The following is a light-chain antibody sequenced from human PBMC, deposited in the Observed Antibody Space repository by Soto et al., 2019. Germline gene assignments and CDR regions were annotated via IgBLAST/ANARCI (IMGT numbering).Light chain of an antibody. CDR3: RSSRPPT. V-gene: IGKV3-11*01. CDR2: DAS. Sequence: DIVLTQSPATLSLSPGERATLSCRASQRFNNYLAWYQQKPGQAPRLLIYDASNRATGIPARFSGSGSGTDFTLTISSLEPEDFAVYYCRSSRPPTFGQGTKLEIK. J-gene: IGKJ2*01. CDR1: QRFNNY.